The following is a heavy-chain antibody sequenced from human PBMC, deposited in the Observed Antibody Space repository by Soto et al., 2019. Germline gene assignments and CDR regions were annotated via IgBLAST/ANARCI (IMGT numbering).Heavy chain of an antibody. J-gene: IGHJ6*02. Sequence: QVQLVQSGAEVKKPGSSVKVSCKASGGTFSSYAISWVRQAPGQGLEWMGGIIPIFGTANYAQKFQGRVTITADESTSTDYMELSSLRSEDTDGYYCARDRTTVTPDRYYYYGMDVWGQGTTVTVSS. CDR1: GGTFSSYA. D-gene: IGHD4-17*01. CDR3: ARDRTTVTPDRYYYYGMDV. CDR2: IIPIFGTA. V-gene: IGHV1-69*01.